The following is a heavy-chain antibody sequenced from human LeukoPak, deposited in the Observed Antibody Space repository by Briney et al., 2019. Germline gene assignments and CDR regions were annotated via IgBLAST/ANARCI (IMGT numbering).Heavy chain of an antibody. J-gene: IGHJ3*02. CDR2: ISSSRSYI. Sequence: GGNLRLSCAAAGFTFSSYSMNWVRQATGKGLEWGSSISSSRSYIYYADSVKGRFTISRDNAKNSLYLQMNSLRAEDTAVYYCARAEKGRWATVVTIDGAFDIWGQGTMVTVSS. CDR1: GFTFSSYS. D-gene: IGHD4-23*01. CDR3: ARAEKGRWATVVTIDGAFDI. V-gene: IGHV3-21*01.